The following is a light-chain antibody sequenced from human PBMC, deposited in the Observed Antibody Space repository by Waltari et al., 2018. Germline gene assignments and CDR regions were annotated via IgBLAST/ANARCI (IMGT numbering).Light chain of an antibody. CDR3: QHYVSLPVT. CDR1: QSVGRY. CDR2: DAS. Sequence: EIVLTQSPGTLSLSPRERATLSCRASQSVGRYLAWYQQKPGQAPRLLIYDASSRATGIPDRFSGGGSGTDFSLTISRLEPEDFAAYHCQHYVSLPVTFGQGTKVEIK. J-gene: IGKJ1*01. V-gene: IGKV3-20*01.